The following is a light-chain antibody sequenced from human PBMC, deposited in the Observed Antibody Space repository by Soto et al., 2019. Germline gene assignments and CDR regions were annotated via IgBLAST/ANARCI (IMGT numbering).Light chain of an antibody. CDR3: QQYYSYPRT. J-gene: IGKJ1*01. CDR1: QDISNY. V-gene: IGKV1-9*01. Sequence: DIQLTQSPSFLSASVGDRVTITCRASQDISNYLAWYQQKPGKAPKFLIYGTSTMQSGVPSRFSGSGSGTEFTLTISSLQPDDFATYYCQQYYSYPRTFGQGTKVDIK. CDR2: GTS.